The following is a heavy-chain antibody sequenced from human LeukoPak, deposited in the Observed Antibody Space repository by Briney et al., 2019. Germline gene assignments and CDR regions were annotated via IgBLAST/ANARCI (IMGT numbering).Heavy chain of an antibody. J-gene: IGHJ4*02. CDR2: IKQDGSEK. D-gene: IGHD3-22*01. V-gene: IGHV3-7*01. Sequence: GSLRLSCAASGFTFSSYWMSWVRQAPGKGLEWVANIKQDGSEKYYVDSVKGRFTISRDNAKNSLYLQMNSLRAEDTAVYYCARPLRYYDSSGYYYWGQGTLVTVSS. CDR1: GFTFSSYW. CDR3: ARPLRYYDSSGYYY.